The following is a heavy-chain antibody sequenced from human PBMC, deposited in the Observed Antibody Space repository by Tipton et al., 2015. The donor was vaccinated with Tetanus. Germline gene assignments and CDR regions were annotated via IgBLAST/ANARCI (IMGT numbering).Heavy chain of an antibody. CDR2: INHSGST. V-gene: IGHV4-34*01. Sequence: TLSLTCAVYGGSFSGYYWSWIRQPPGKGLEWIGEINHSGSTNYNPSLKSRVTISVDTSKNQFSLKLSSVTAADTAVYYCARDLNYYYGMDVWGQGTTVTVSS. CDR3: ARDLNYYYGMDV. J-gene: IGHJ6*02. CDR1: GGSFSGYY.